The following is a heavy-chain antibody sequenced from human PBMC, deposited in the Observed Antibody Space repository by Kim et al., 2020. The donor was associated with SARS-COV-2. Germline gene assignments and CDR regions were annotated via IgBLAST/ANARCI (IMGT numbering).Heavy chain of an antibody. J-gene: IGHJ4*02. Sequence: PSLTSRVTLSVDTSKNQFSRKLRSLTAADTAVYYCARGGFGELDMCYFDYWGQGTLVTVSS. CDR3: ARGGFGELDMCYFDY. V-gene: IGHV4-34*01. D-gene: IGHD3-10*01.